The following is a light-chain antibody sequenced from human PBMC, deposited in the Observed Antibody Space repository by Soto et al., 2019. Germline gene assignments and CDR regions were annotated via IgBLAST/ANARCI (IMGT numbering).Light chain of an antibody. CDR2: DAS. CDR3: QQRTDGWT. CDR1: QSVSSS. J-gene: IGKJ1*01. Sequence: EIVLTQSPATLSLSPGERATLSCRASQSVSSSLGWYQQKPGQPPRLLIYDASKRVTGIPARFSGGGSGTDFTLAISSLEPEDFAVYFCQQRTDGWTFGQGTKVEIK. V-gene: IGKV3-11*01.